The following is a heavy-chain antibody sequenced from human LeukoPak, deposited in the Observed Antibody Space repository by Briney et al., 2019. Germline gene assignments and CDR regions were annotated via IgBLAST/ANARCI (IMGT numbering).Heavy chain of an antibody. CDR1: GDRFTSYW. J-gene: IGHJ3*02. D-gene: IGHD1-26*01. CDR3: ARHRLGGSYDAFDI. V-gene: IGHV5-51*01. Sequence: GESLKISCKASGDRFTSYWIGWVRQMPGKGLEWMGLIYPGDSDTKYSPSFQGQVTVSADRSISTAFLQWTSLKASDTAMYYCARHRLGGSYDAFDIWGQGTMVTVSS. CDR2: IYPGDSDT.